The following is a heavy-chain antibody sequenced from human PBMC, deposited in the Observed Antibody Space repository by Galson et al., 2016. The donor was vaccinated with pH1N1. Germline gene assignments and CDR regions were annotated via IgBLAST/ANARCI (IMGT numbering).Heavy chain of an antibody. Sequence: SLRLSCAASGFTFSSYWMSWVRQAPGKGLEWVANIKQDGSEIHYMDSVKGRFTISRDNAKSSVYLQMNSLRPEDTAVYFCVRELLQSALGPWGQGVLVAVSS. CDR2: IKQDGSEI. J-gene: IGHJ5*02. D-gene: IGHD2-15*01. CDR3: VRELLQSALGP. CDR1: GFTFSSYW. V-gene: IGHV3-7*01.